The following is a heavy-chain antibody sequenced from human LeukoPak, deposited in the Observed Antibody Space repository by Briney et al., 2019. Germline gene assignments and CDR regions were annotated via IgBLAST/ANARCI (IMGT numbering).Heavy chain of an antibody. Sequence: SETLSLTCTVSSGSISSSNYYWAWIRHPPGKGLEWRGSIYYSGTTYYNPSLKSRVIISVDTSKNQFSLRLSSVTAADTAVYHCARHVRGYSYGFGTFDYWGQGALVTVSS. CDR1: SGSISSSNYY. CDR3: ARHVRGYSYGFGTFDY. J-gene: IGHJ4*02. CDR2: IYYSGTT. D-gene: IGHD5-18*01. V-gene: IGHV4-39*01.